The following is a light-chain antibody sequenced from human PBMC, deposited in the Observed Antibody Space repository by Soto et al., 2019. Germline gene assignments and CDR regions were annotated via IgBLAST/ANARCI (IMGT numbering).Light chain of an antibody. CDR1: QSVSSN. V-gene: IGKV3D-15*01. Sequence: KGVTLALGTVSLSKREGDNLSCRASQSVSSNYLAWYQQKPGQAPRLLIYGASTRATGIPDRFSGSGSGTEFTLTISNLQSEDFAVYYCQQYNTWPRTFGEGTKVDIK. J-gene: IGKJ1*01. CDR2: GAS. CDR3: QQYNTWPRT.